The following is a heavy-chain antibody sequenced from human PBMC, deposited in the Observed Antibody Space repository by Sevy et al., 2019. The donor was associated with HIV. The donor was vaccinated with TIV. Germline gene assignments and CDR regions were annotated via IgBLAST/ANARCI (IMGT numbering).Heavy chain of an antibody. CDR3: AREGCTKPHDY. J-gene: IGHJ4*02. V-gene: IGHV3-23*01. CDR2: FSFGCGKI. D-gene: IGHD2-8*01. Sequence: GGSLRLSCAASGFTFSKYSMSWIRQTPGKGLEWVSTFSFGCGKINYEDSVKGRFTISRDDSRNTFYLQMNSLGAEETAIYYCAREGCTKPHDYWGQGTVVTVSS. CDR1: GFTFSKYS.